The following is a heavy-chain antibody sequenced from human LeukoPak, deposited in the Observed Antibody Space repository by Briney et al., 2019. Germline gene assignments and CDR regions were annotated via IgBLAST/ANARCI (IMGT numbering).Heavy chain of an antibody. V-gene: IGHV3-33*08. D-gene: IGHD5-24*01. CDR2: IWYDGSNK. Sequence: PGGSLRLSCAASGFTFSSYGMHWVRQAPGKGLEWVAVIWYDGSNKYYADSVKGRFTISRDNAKNSLYLQMNSLRAEDTAVYYCARAMATIISVGDAFDIWGQGTMVTVSS. J-gene: IGHJ3*02. CDR1: GFTFSSYG. CDR3: ARAMATIISVGDAFDI.